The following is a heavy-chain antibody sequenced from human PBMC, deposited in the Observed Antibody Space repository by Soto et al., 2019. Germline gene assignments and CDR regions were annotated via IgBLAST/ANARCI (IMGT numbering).Heavy chain of an antibody. Sequence: QVQLQESGPGLVKPSQTLSLTCTVSGGSISSGGYYWSWIRQHPGKGLEWIGYIYYSGSTYYNPSLKRRVTISVDTSKNQFSLKLSSVTAADPAVYYCARGGYRAVAGTSDYWGQGTLVTVSS. D-gene: IGHD6-19*01. CDR1: GGSISSGGYY. V-gene: IGHV4-31*03. CDR2: IYYSGST. CDR3: ARGGYRAVAGTSDY. J-gene: IGHJ4*02.